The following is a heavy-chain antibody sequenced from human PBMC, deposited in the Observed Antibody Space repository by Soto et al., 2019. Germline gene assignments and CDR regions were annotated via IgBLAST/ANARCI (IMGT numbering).Heavy chain of an antibody. Sequence: GGLGRSCAASGLSFSIYAMSWVSQAPGKGLEWVSVISDSGGSTYSADSVKGRFTISRDNSKNTVYIQMNSLRAEYTAVYYCAKVWDIVALYFDYWGQGTLVTVSS. CDR3: AKVWDIVALYFDY. CDR2: ISDSGGST. CDR1: GLSFSIYA. D-gene: IGHD5-12*01. V-gene: IGHV3-23*01. J-gene: IGHJ4*02.